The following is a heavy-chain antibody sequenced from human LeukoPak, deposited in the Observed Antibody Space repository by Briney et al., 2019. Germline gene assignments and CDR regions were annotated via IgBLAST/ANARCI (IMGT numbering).Heavy chain of an antibody. CDR1: GFSFCTYA. J-gene: IGHJ6*02. Sequence: PGGSLRLSCAASGFSFCTYAMSWVRQAPGKGLEWVSAISGSGPSGGSTYYANSVKGRFTISRDNSKNTLYLQMNSLRAEDTAVYFCAKSMTQYYYYYYGMDVWGQGTTVTVSS. CDR2: ISGSGPSGGST. V-gene: IGHV3-23*01. D-gene: IGHD2-8*01. CDR3: AKSMTQYYYYYYGMDV.